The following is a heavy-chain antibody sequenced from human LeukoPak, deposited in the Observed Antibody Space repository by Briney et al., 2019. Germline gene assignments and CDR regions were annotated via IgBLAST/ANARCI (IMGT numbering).Heavy chain of an antibody. V-gene: IGHV1-69*13. J-gene: IGHJ4*02. Sequence: SVKVPCKASGGTFSSYAISWVRQAPGQGLEWMGGIIPIFGTANYAQKFQGRVTITADESTSTAYMELSSLRSEDTAVYYCARGSGYSSGWYGLDFDYWGQGTLVTVSS. CDR1: GGTFSSYA. CDR3: ARGSGYSSGWYGLDFDY. CDR2: IIPIFGTA. D-gene: IGHD6-19*01.